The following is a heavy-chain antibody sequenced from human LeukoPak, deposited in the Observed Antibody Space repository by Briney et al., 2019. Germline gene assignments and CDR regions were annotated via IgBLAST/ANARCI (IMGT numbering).Heavy chain of an antibody. D-gene: IGHD3-10*01. CDR3: AKDPRGLEFFDY. CDR1: GFTFSSYE. J-gene: IGHJ4*02. CDR2: ISGSGGST. V-gene: IGHV3-23*01. Sequence: EGSLRLSCAASGFTFSSYEMSWVRQAPGKGLEWVSAISGSGGSTYYADSVKGRFTISRDNSKNTLYLQMNSLRAEDTAVYYCAKDPRGLEFFDYWGQGTLVTVSS.